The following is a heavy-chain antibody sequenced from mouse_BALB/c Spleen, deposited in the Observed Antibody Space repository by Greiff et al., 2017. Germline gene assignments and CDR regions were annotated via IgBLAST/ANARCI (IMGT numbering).Heavy chain of an antibody. Sequence: DVMLVESGGGLVKPGGSLKLSCAASGFTFSSYAMSWVRQTPEKRLEWVASISSGGSTYYPDSVKGRFTISRDNARNILYLQMSSLRSEDTAMYYCARGDSYYGNYWGQGTLVTVSA. V-gene: IGHV5-6-5*01. D-gene: IGHD2-1*01. CDR1: GFTFSSYA. J-gene: IGHJ3*01. CDR2: ISSGGST. CDR3: ARGDSYYGNY.